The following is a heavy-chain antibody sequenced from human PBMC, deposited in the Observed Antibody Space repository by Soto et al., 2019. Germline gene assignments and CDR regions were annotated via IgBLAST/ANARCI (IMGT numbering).Heavy chain of an antibody. CDR3: ARITGDVDTALVRRYAFDI. V-gene: IGHV3-7*03. CDR2: IKEDGRGK. D-gene: IGHD5-18*01. J-gene: IGHJ3*02. Sequence: PGGSLRLSCAASGFTFSTYSMTWVRQAPGKGLEWVAFIKEDGRGKNYVDSVQGRFTISRDNAKNSLYLQMNSLRAEDTAVYRCARITGDVDTALVRRYAFDIWGQGTKVTVSS. CDR1: GFTFSTYS.